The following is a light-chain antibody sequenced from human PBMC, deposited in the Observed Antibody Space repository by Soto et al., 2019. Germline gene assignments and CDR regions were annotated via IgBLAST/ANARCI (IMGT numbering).Light chain of an antibody. Sequence: DIQMTQSPSSLSASVGDRVTITCPASQSISSYLNWYQQKPGKAHKLLIYAASSLQSGVPSRLSGNRSGTEFTLPISSLQPDDFAPDYCQLSYSTPPYTFGQGTKLEIK. CDR3: QLSYSTPPYT. V-gene: IGKV1-39*01. J-gene: IGKJ2*01. CDR1: QSISSY. CDR2: AAS.